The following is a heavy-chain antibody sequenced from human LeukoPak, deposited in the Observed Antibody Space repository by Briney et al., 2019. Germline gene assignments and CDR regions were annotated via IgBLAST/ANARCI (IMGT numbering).Heavy chain of an antibody. CDR1: GYTVNSYD. V-gene: IGHV1-8*01. CDR2: MNPNTGNT. D-gene: IGHD3-10*01. J-gene: IGHJ5*02. Sequence: ASVKVSCKSSGYTVNSYDINWVRQAPGQGLEWMGWMNPNTGNTGYGERFQGRVTMTRDNSISTAYMELNSLTSEDTAVYYCARGGAGTYYKRDGWFDPWGQGTVVTVSS. CDR3: ARGGAGTYYKRDGWFDP.